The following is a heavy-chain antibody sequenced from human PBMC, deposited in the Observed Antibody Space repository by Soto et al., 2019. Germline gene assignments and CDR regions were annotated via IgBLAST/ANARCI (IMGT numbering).Heavy chain of an antibody. CDR1: GYTFTGYY. CDR3: ARDRGAAGRNWFDP. V-gene: IGHV1-2*02. Sequence: ASVKVSCKASGYTFTGYYMHWVRQAPGQGLEWMGWINPNSGGTNYAQKFQGRVTMTRDTSISTAYMELSRLRSDDTAVYYCARDRGAAGRNWFDPWGQGTQVTVSS. J-gene: IGHJ5*02. CDR2: INPNSGGT. D-gene: IGHD6-13*01.